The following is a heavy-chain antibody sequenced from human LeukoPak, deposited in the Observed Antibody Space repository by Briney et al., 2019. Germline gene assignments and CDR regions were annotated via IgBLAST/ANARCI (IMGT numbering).Heavy chain of an antibody. Sequence: SETLSLTCTVSGGSISSGGYYWSWIRQHPGKGMEWIGYIYYSGSTYYNPSLKSRVTISVDTSKNQFSLKLSSVTAADTAVYYCARGSIAGRRVDRRGPLPRISNFDYSGQGTLVTVSS. CDR2: IYYSGST. V-gene: IGHV4-31*03. CDR3: ARGSIAGRRVDRRGPLPRISNFDY. J-gene: IGHJ4*02. D-gene: IGHD3-3*02. CDR1: GGSISSGGYY.